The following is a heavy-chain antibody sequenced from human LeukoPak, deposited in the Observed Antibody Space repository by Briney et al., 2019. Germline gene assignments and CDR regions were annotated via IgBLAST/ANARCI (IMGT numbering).Heavy chain of an antibody. CDR3: ARGKAYSSGWSYFDY. CDR2: IWYDGSNK. J-gene: IGHJ4*02. D-gene: IGHD6-19*01. CDR1: GFTFSSYG. Sequence: GGSLRLSCAASGFTFSSYGMHWVRQAPGKGLEWVAVIWYDGSNKYYADSVKGRFTISRDNSKNTLYLQMNSLRAEDTAVYYCARGKAYSSGWSYFDYWGQGTLVTVSS. V-gene: IGHV3-33*01.